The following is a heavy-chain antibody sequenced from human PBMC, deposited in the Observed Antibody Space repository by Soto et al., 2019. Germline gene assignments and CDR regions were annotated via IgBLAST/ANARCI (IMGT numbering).Heavy chain of an antibody. Sequence: EVQLLASGGGLVQPGGSLRLSCAASGFTFSSYAMSWVRQAPGKGLEWVSAISGSGGSTYYADSVNGRFTISRDNSKNTLYLQMNSLRAEDTAVYYCAKSRRKNYFDSSGYPDFDYWGQGTLVTVSS. CDR2: ISGSGGST. J-gene: IGHJ4*02. D-gene: IGHD3-22*01. CDR1: GFTFSSYA. CDR3: AKSRRKNYFDSSGYPDFDY. V-gene: IGHV3-23*01.